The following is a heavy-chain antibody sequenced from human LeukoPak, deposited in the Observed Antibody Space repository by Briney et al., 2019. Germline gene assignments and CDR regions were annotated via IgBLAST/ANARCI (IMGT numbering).Heavy chain of an antibody. D-gene: IGHD5-24*01. CDR3: ARLERWSYYFDY. Sequence: PSETLSLTCTVSGGSISSGDYYWSWIRQPPGKGLEWIGSIYHSGSTYYNPSLKSRVTISVDTSKNQFSLKLSSVTAADTAVYYCARLERWSYYFDYWGQGTLVTVSS. CDR2: IYHSGST. J-gene: IGHJ4*02. V-gene: IGHV4-30-4*01. CDR1: GGSISSGDYY.